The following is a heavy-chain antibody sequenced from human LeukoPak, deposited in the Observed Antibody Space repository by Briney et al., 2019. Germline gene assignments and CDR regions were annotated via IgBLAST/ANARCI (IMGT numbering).Heavy chain of an antibody. Sequence: PGGSLRLSCAASGFTFSSYWMSWVRQAPGKGLEWVANIKQDGSEKYYVDSVKGRFTISRDNAKNSLYLQMNSLRAEDTAVYYCARAKAYYDFWSGNPDYYMDVWGKGTTVTVSS. D-gene: IGHD3-3*01. V-gene: IGHV3-7*01. J-gene: IGHJ6*03. CDR1: GFTFSSYW. CDR3: ARAKAYYDFWSGNPDYYMDV. CDR2: IKQDGSEK.